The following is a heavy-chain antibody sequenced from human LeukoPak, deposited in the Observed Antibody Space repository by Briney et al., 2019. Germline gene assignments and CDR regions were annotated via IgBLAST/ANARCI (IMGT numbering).Heavy chain of an antibody. CDR3: ARLGARGYSGYDTGYFDY. CDR2: IYPGDSDT. V-gene: IGHV5-51*01. J-gene: IGHJ4*02. D-gene: IGHD5-12*01. CDR1: GYSFTSYW. Sequence: GESLQISCKGSGYSFTSYWIGWVRQMPGKGLEWMGIIYPGDSDTRYSPSFQGQVTISADKSISTAYLQWSSLKASDTAMYYCARLGARGYSGYDTGYFDYWGQGTLVTVSS.